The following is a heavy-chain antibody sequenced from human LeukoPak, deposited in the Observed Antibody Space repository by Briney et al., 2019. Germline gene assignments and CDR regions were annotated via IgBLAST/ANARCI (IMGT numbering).Heavy chain of an antibody. D-gene: IGHD2-15*01. CDR3: ARFSHRSGWFDP. CDR2: IYHSGST. CDR1: GGSISSGGYY. J-gene: IGHJ5*02. V-gene: IGHV4-30-2*01. Sequence: SETLSLTCTVSGGSISSGGYYWSWIRQPPGKGLEWIGYIYHSGSTYYNPSLKSRVTMSVDTSKNQFSLKLSSVTAADTAVYYCARFSHRSGWFDPWGQGTLVTVSS.